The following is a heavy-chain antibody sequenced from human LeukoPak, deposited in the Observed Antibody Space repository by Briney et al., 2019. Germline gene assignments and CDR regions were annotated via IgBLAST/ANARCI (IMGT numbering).Heavy chain of an antibody. CDR3: ARVGYFDWLLKGYFDY. Sequence: KAGGSLRLSCEASGFTFNTYSMNWARQAPGKGLEWVSSIDSSGGYMFYADSVKGRFIISRDNAKNSLYLQMNSLRAEDTAVYYCARVGYFDWLLKGYFDYWGQGTLVTVSS. CDR2: IDSSGGYM. J-gene: IGHJ4*02. V-gene: IGHV3-21*01. D-gene: IGHD3-9*01. CDR1: GFTFNTYS.